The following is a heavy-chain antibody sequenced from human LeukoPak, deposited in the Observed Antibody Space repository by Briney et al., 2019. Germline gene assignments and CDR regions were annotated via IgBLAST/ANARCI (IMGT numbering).Heavy chain of an antibody. CDR3: ARDGH. V-gene: IGHV4-59*02. CDR1: GGSVSSYY. CDR2: IYYSGST. J-gene: IGHJ1*01. Sequence: PSQTLSPTCTVSGGSVSSYYWSWIRQPPGKRLEWIGYIYYSGSTNYNPSLKSRVTISVDTSKNQFSLKLSSVTAADTAVYYCARDGHWGQGTLVTVSS.